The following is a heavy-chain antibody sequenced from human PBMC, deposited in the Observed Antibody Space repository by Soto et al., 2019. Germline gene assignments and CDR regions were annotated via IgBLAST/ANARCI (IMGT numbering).Heavy chain of an antibody. CDR3: AHRLTATAFDI. CDR2: IYWDDDK. D-gene: IGHD2-21*02. Sequence: QITLKESGPTLVKPTQTLTLTCTFSGFSLSTSGVAVGWIRQPPGKALEWLALIYWDDDKCYSPSMKGRLTITRDTSKNQVVLIMTNMDPEDTATYYCAHRLTATAFDIWGQGTMVTVSS. V-gene: IGHV2-5*02. CDR1: GFSLSTSGVA. J-gene: IGHJ3*02.